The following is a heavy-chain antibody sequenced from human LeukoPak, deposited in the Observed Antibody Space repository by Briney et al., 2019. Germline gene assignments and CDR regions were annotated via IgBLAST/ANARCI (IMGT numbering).Heavy chain of an antibody. J-gene: IGHJ5*02. CDR3: AGRPPATVTTSTPFDP. Sequence: PGRSLSPAWPLSALSFSFYAMHWVRQAPRKGLDREAAISNDEPKKYYADSVKGRFTISRDNSKNTLFLKMNSLRTDDTAVYCCAGRPPATVTTSTPFDPWGQGTLVTVSS. V-gene: IGHV3-30*04. CDR2: ISNDEPKK. D-gene: IGHD4-17*01. CDR1: ALSFSFYA.